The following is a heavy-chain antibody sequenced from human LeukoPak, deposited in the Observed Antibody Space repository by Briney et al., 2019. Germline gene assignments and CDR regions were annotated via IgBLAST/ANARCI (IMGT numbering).Heavy chain of an antibody. J-gene: IGHJ4*02. Sequence: GGSLRLSCAASGFTFSDYFMSWIRQAPEKGLEWVSYISSSGRNVYYADSVKGRFTISRDDAKNSLYLQMNSLRAEDTAVYYCAREPSVVETATIIGDYWGQGTPVTVSS. CDR3: AREPSVVETATIIGDY. CDR1: GFTFSDYF. CDR2: ISSSGRNV. D-gene: IGHD5-24*01. V-gene: IGHV3-11*04.